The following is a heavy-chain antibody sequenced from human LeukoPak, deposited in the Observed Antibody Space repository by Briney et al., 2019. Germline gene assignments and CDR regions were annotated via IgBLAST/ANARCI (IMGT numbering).Heavy chain of an antibody. Sequence: GGSLRLSCAASGFTFSSYAMSWVRQAPGKGLEWVSAISGSGGSTYYADSVKGRFTISRDNSKNTLYLQMNSLRAQDTAVYYCAKGAPKYYYDSSGYFAYWGQGTLVTVSS. CDR1: GFTFSSYA. J-gene: IGHJ4*02. D-gene: IGHD3-22*01. CDR3: AKGAPKYYYDSSGYFAY. CDR2: ISGSGGST. V-gene: IGHV3-23*01.